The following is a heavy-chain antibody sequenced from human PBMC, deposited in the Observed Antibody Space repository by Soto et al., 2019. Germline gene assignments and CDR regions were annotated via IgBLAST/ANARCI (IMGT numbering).Heavy chain of an antibody. CDR2: VYRSGSP. Sequence: FLTCAVSGDSISSSPYSWSWIRQPPGKGLEWIGYVYRSGSPYYNPSLKSRVAISVDKSKNQFSLKLTSVTAADTGVYYCARDYFDSSGSSRWFDPWGHGTLVTVSS. V-gene: IGHV4-30-2*01. CDR1: GDSISSSPYS. J-gene: IGHJ5*02. CDR3: ARDYFDSSGSSRWFDP. D-gene: IGHD3-22*01.